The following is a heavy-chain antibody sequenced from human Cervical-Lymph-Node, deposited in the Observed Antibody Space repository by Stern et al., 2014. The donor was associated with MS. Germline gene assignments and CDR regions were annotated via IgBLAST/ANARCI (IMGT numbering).Heavy chain of an antibody. CDR3: AKHACTGAACPFDL. D-gene: IGHD2-8*02. Sequence: QLQLQESGPGLVKPSETLSLTCAVSGDSISSYTHYWAWIRQPPGKGLEWIGSVYYSGAPYYTPSLKSPVTISVDTPKNPFSRGLNSVTAADTAVYYCAKHACTGAACPFDLWGQGTLVTVSS. CDR1: GDSISSYTHY. CDR2: VYYSGAP. J-gene: IGHJ4*02. V-gene: IGHV4-39*01.